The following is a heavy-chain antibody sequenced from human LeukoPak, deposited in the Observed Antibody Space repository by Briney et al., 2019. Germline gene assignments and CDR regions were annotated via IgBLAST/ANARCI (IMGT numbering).Heavy chain of an antibody. D-gene: IGHD3-3*01. V-gene: IGHV1-69*13. J-gene: IGHJ4*02. Sequence: SVKVSCKASGGTFISYAISWVRQAPGQGLEWMGEIIPIFGTANYAQKFQGRVTITADESTSTAYMELSSLRSEDTAVYYCARGVLRFLEWLLYWGQGTLVTVSS. CDR2: IIPIFGTA. CDR1: GGTFISYA. CDR3: ARGVLRFLEWLLY.